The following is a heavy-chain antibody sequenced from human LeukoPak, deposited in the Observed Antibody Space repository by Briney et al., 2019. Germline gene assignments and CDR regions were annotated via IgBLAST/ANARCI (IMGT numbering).Heavy chain of an antibody. J-gene: IGHJ4*02. CDR2: ISSNSGIK. CDR3: ARAYDFWSGPGGY. V-gene: IGHV3-48*01. D-gene: IGHD3-3*01. Sequence: GGSLRLSCGGSGFTFKSFSMHWVRQAPGKGLEWVSDISSNSGIKSYADSVKGRFTISRDNAKNSLYLQMSSLRAEDTAVYYCARAYDFWSGPGGYWGQGTLVTVSS. CDR1: GFTFKSFS.